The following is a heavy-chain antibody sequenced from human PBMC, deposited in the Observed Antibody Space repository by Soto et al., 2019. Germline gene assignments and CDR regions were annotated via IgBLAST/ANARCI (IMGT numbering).Heavy chain of an antibody. D-gene: IGHD2-21*01. J-gene: IGHJ6*02. CDR3: ISVVLTPPFYYGMDV. V-gene: IGHV3-15*07. Sequence: GGSLRLSCAASGFTFSNAWMNWVRQAPGKGLEWVGRIKSKTDGGTTDYAATVKGRFTISRDDSKNTLYLQMNRLKTEDTAVYYCISVVLTPPFYYGMDVWGQGTTVTVSS. CDR2: IKSKTDGGTT. CDR1: GFTFSNAW.